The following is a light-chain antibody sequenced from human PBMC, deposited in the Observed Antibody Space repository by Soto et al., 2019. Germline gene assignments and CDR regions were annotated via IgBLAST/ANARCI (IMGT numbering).Light chain of an antibody. Sequence: DIVMTQTPLSSPVTLGQPASISCRSSRSLAHSDGNTYLSWLQQRPGQPPRLLIYQISNRFSGVPDRFSGSGAATDFTLKISRVEAEDVGVYCCMQVTQFPYTIGQGTKGDIK. CDR2: QIS. CDR3: MQVTQFPYT. CDR1: RSLAHSDGNTY. V-gene: IGKV2-24*01. J-gene: IGKJ2*01.